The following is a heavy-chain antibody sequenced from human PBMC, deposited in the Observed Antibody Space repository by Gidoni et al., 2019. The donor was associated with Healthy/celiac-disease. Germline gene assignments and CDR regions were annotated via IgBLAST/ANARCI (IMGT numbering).Heavy chain of an antibody. CDR3: ARDRKTMYYDILTGSYGMDV. CDR2: IYSGGST. Sequence: EVQLVESGGGLVQPGGSLRLSCAASGFTVSRHYMSWVRQAPGKGLEWVSVIYSGGSTYYADSVKGRFTISRDNSKNTLYLQMNSLRAEDTAVYYCARDRKTMYYDILTGSYGMDVWGQGTTVTVSS. J-gene: IGHJ6*02. V-gene: IGHV3-66*02. CDR1: GFTVSRHY. D-gene: IGHD3-9*01.